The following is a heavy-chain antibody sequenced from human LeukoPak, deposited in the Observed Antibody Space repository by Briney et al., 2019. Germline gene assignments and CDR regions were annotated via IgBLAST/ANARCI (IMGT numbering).Heavy chain of an antibody. CDR1: GYTFTSYG. J-gene: IGHJ4*02. V-gene: IGHV1-18*01. CDR3: ARDRGSREVTTGSRSPGVDY. CDR2: ISAYNGNT. Sequence: ASVKVSCKASGYTFTSYGISWVRQAPGQGLEWMGWISAYNGNTNYAQKLQGRVTMTTDTSTSTAYMELRSLRSDDTAVYYCARDRGSREVTTGSRSPGVDYWGQGTLVTVSS. D-gene: IGHD4-11*01.